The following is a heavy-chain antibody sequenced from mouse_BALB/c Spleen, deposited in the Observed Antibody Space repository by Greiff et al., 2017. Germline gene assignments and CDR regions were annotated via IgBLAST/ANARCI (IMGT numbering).Heavy chain of an antibody. Sequence: DVKLVESGGGLVQPGGSLRLSCATSGFTFTDYYMSWVRQPPGKALEWLGFIRNKANGYTTEYSASVKGRFTISRDNSQSILYLQMNTLRAEDSATYYCARDRTYYDYDSFAYWGQGTLVTVSA. J-gene: IGHJ3*01. CDR1: GFTFTDYY. D-gene: IGHD2-4*01. CDR3: ARDRTYYDYDSFAY. CDR2: IRNKANGYTT. V-gene: IGHV7-3*02.